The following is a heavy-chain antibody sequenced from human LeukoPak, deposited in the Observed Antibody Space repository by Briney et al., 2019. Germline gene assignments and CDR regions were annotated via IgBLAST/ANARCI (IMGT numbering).Heavy chain of an antibody. Sequence: SVKVSCKASGGTFSSYAISWVRQAPGQGLEWMGGIIPIFGTANYAQRFQGRVTITADESTSTAYMELSSLRSEDTAVYYCASRFGEYYYYYGMDVWGQGTTVTVSS. CDR3: ASRFGEYYYYYGMDV. CDR1: GGTFSSYA. V-gene: IGHV1-69*13. J-gene: IGHJ6*02. D-gene: IGHD3-10*01. CDR2: IIPIFGTA.